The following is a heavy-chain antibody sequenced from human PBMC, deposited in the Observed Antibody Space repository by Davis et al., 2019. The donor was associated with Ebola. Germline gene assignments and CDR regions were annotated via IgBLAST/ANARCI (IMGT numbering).Heavy chain of an antibody. J-gene: IGHJ6*02. CDR2: IRIKAYGGKT. V-gene: IGHV3-49*04. D-gene: IGHD6-13*01. CDR1: GFTFGDYA. Sequence: GGSLRLSCTASGFTFGDYAMNWVRQAPGKGLEWVGFIRIKAYGGKTQYAASLKGRVTISRDDSKSIAYLQVNSLKTEDTAVDYCTRDLKQPPPSYYYGMDVWGQGTTVTVSS. CDR3: TRDLKQPPPSYYYGMDV.